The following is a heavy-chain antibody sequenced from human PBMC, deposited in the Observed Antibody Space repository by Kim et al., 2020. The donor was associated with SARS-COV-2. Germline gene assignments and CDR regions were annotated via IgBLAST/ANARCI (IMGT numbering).Heavy chain of an antibody. CDR1: GYTFTSYA. J-gene: IGHJ5*02. CDR2: INAGNGNT. D-gene: IGHD2-15*01. Sequence: ASVNVSCKASGYTFTSYAMHWVRQAPGQRLEWMGWINAGNGNTKYSQKFQGRVTITRDTSASTAYMELSSLRSEDTAVYYCARDRPPHIVVVVAAIGYWFDPWGQGTLVTVSS. V-gene: IGHV1-3*01. CDR3: ARDRPPHIVVVVAAIGYWFDP.